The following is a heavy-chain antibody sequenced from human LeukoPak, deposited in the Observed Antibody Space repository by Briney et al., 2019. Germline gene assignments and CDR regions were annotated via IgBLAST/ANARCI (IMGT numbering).Heavy chain of an antibody. CDR1: GGTFSRYA. D-gene: IGHD2-15*01. CDR2: IIPIFGTA. CDR3: AIVNLGRYCSGGSCSYYFDY. J-gene: IGHJ4*02. V-gene: IGHV1-69*06. Sequence: SVKVSCKASGGTFSRYAISWVRQAPGQGLEWMGGIIPIFGTANYAQKFRGRVTITADKSTSTAYMELSSLRSEDTVVYYCAIVNLGRYCSGGSCSYYFDYWGEGTLVTVPS.